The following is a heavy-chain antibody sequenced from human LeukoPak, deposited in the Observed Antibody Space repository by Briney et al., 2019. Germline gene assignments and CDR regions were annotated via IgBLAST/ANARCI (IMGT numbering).Heavy chain of an antibody. V-gene: IGHV1-69*04. Sequence: ASVKVSCKASGGTFSSYAISWVRQAPGQGLEWMGRIIPILGIANYAQKFQGRVTITADKSTSTAYMELRSLRSDDTAVYCCARTCGGDCFNAFDIWGQGTMVTVSS. CDR1: GGTFSSYA. CDR3: ARTCGGDCFNAFDI. D-gene: IGHD2-21*02. CDR2: IIPILGIA. J-gene: IGHJ3*02.